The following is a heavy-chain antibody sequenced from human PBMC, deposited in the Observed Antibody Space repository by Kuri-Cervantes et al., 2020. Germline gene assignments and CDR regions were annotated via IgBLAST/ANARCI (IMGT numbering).Heavy chain of an antibody. Sequence: SVKVSCKDSGCTFSSYAISWVRQAPGQGLEWMGGIIPIFGTANYAQKFQCRVTITADESTSTAYMELSSLRSEDTAVYYCASDQEGYYYYGMDVWGQGTTVTVSS. CDR2: IIPIFGTA. V-gene: IGHV1-69*13. CDR1: GCTFSSYA. CDR3: ASDQEGYYYYGMDV. J-gene: IGHJ6*02.